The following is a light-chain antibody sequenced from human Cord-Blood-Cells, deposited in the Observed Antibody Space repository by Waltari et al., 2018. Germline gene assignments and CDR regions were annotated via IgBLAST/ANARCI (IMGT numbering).Light chain of an antibody. CDR3: CSYAGSSTYV. CDR1: SSDVGSYNL. V-gene: IGLV2-23*01. CDR2: EGS. J-gene: IGLJ1*01. Sequence: QSALTQPAPVSGSPGQSITLSCPGTSSDVGSYNLVSWYQHPPGKAPKLMIYEGSKRPSGVSNRFSGSKSGNTASLTISGLQAEDEADYYCCSYAGSSTYVFGTGTKVTVL.